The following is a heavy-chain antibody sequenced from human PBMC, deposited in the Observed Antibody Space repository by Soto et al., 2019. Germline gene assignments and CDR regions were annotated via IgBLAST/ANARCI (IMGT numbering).Heavy chain of an antibody. J-gene: IGHJ6*01. D-gene: IGHD1-26*01. CDR2: ISTYNGNT. V-gene: IGHV1-18*01. CDR3: ARVCTSTNYY. CDR1: GYTFNRFR. Sequence: ASGKVGCKAPGYTFNRFRINWGRQAPGQGIERLGWISTYNGNTKYTQKLQGRVTMSTDTSTSTAYMEVRGRRFDDTAVYYCARVCTSTNYY.